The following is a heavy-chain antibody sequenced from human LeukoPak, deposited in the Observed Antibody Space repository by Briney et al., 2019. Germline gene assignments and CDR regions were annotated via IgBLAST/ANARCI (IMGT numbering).Heavy chain of an antibody. V-gene: IGHV3-21*01. Sequence: PGGSLRLSCAASGFTFSSYSMNWVRQAPGKGLEWVSSISSSSSYIYYADSVKGRFTISRDNAKNSLYLQMNSLRAEDTAVCYCAIYCTNGVCYTGWGQGTLVTVSS. CDR3: AIYCTNGVCYTG. CDR1: GFTFSSYS. D-gene: IGHD2-8*01. CDR2: ISSSSSYI. J-gene: IGHJ4*02.